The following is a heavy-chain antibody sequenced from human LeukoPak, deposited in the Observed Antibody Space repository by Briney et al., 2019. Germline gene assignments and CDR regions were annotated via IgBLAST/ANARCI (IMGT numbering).Heavy chain of an antibody. CDR2: IKQDGSEK. CDR3: ARAPRGGYSYGGNFDY. Sequence: GGSLRLSCAASGFTFSSYWMSWVRQAPGKGLEWVANIKQDGSEKYYVDSVKGRFTISRDNAKNSLYLQMNSLRAEDTAVYYCARAPRGGYSYGGNFDYWGQGTLVTVSS. D-gene: IGHD5-18*01. V-gene: IGHV3-7*01. CDR1: GFTFSSYW. J-gene: IGHJ4*02.